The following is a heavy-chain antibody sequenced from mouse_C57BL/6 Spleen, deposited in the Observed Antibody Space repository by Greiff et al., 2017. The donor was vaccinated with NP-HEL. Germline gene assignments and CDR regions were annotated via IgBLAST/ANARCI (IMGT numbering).Heavy chain of an antibody. J-gene: IGHJ2*01. D-gene: IGHD2-1*01. Sequence: QVQLKQPGAELVKPGASVKMSCKASGYTFTSYWITWVKQRPGQGLEWIGDIYPGSGSTNYNEKFKSKATLTVDTSSSTAYMQLSSLTSEDSAVYYCARDLDYYRDCDYWGQGTTLTVSS. CDR1: GYTFTSYW. CDR2: IYPGSGST. CDR3: ARDLDYYRDCDY. V-gene: IGHV1-55*01.